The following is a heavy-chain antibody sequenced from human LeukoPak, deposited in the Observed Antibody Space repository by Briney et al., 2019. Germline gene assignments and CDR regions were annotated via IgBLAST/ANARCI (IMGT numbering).Heavy chain of an antibody. D-gene: IGHD6-13*01. CDR3: ARERYSSSWYFDY. J-gene: IGHJ4*02. V-gene: IGHV3-23*01. Sequence: GGSLRLSCAASGFTFSSYALSWVRQAPGKGLEWVSDIRGSGGSTYYADSVKGRFTISRDNAKNTLYLQMNSLRAEDTAVYYCARERYSSSWYFDYWGQGTLVTVSS. CDR1: GFTFSSYA. CDR2: IRGSGGST.